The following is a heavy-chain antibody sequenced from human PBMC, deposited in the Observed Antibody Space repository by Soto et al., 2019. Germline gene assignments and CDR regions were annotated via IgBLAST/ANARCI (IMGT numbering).Heavy chain of an antibody. D-gene: IGHD3-9*01. V-gene: IGHV4-59*01. CDR2: IYYSGST. J-gene: IGHJ6*03. Sequence: SETLSLTRTVSGGSISSYYWSWIRQPPGKGLEWIGYIYYSGSTNYNPSLKSRVTISVDTSKNQFSLKLSSVTAADTAVYYCARETGPLYYYYYMDVWGKGTTVTVSS. CDR1: GGSISSYY. CDR3: ARETGPLYYYYYMDV.